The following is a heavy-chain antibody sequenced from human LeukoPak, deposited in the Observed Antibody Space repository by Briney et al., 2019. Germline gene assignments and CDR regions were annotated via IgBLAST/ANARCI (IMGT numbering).Heavy chain of an antibody. CDR2: IKEDGSKK. J-gene: IGHJ6*02. CDR3: ARHDTAMATDYGMDV. D-gene: IGHD5-18*01. CDR1: GFMSTTNW. V-gene: IGHV3-7*03. Sequence: GGSLRLSCVATGFMSTTNWMAWVRQAPGKGLEWVANIKEDGSKKYYVDSVEGRFTISRDNAENSLYLQMNSLRAEDTAVYYCARHDTAMATDYGMDVWGQGTTVTVSS.